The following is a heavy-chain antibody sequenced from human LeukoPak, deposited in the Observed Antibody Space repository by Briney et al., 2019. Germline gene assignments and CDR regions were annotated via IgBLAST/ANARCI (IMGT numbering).Heavy chain of an antibody. Sequence: SETLSLTCTVSGGSISSYYWSWIRQPPGKGLEWIGYIYYSGCTNYNPSLKSRVTISVDTSKNQFSLKLSSVTAADTAVYYCARIDYDFWSGYRYYMDVWGKGTTVTVSS. CDR2: IYYSGCT. CDR1: GGSISSYY. V-gene: IGHV4-59*01. D-gene: IGHD3-3*01. J-gene: IGHJ6*03. CDR3: ARIDYDFWSGYRYYMDV.